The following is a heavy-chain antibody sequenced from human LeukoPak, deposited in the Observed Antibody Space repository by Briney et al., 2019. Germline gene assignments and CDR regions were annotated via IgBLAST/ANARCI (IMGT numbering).Heavy chain of an antibody. Sequence: GGSLRLSCVASGFTFSDYWMSWVRQAPGKGLEWVANIKEDGSENYYVDSVKGRFTISRDDAKNSLYLQMNSLRAEDTAVYYCSRTPTSGGYWGHGTLVTVSS. V-gene: IGHV3-7*01. CDR1: GFTFSDYW. CDR2: IKEDGSEN. J-gene: IGHJ4*01. CDR3: SRTPTSGGY.